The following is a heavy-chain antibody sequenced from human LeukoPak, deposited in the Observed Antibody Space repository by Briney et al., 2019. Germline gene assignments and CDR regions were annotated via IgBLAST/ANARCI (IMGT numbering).Heavy chain of an antibody. J-gene: IGHJ4*02. CDR3: RLTYYYDTTGYWPLDY. CDR2: INRRANT. D-gene: IGHD3-22*01. V-gene: IGHV4-34*01. Sequence: SETLSLTCAAKGGSFSGYQWSWIRQSAGKGLEWIGEINRRANTNYNPPLKSRVSISIDASKNQFALKLRSVTAADTAVYYCRLTYYYDTTGYWPLDYWGQGALATVSS. CDR1: GGSFSGYQ.